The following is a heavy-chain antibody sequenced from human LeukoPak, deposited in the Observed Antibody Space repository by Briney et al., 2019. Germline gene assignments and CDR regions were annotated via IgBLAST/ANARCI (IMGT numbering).Heavy chain of an antibody. Sequence: SQTLSLTCTVSGGSISSGGYYWSWIRQHPGQGLEWIGYIYYSGSTYYNPSLKSRVTISVDTSKNQFSLKLSSVTAADTAVYYCARTYRPYWFDPWGQGTLVTVSS. D-gene: IGHD1-26*01. CDR3: ARTYRPYWFDP. V-gene: IGHV4-31*03. J-gene: IGHJ5*02. CDR1: GGSISSGGYY. CDR2: IYYSGST.